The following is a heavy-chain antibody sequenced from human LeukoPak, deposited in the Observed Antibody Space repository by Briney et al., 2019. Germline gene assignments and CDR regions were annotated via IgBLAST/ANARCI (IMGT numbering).Heavy chain of an antibody. CDR1: GFTFRRNW. V-gene: IGHV3-7*01. J-gene: IGHJ4*02. D-gene: IGHD2/OR15-2a*01. CDR2: INPNGSQK. CDR3: ARLLGKVTTFDC. Sequence: GGSLTLSCEGSGFTFRRNWMSWVRQAPGKGLDWVSNINPNGSQKYYVDSVRGRFTITRDNTKNSLYLQMTSLGAEDTAVYCCARLLGKVTTFDCWGQGTLVTVSS.